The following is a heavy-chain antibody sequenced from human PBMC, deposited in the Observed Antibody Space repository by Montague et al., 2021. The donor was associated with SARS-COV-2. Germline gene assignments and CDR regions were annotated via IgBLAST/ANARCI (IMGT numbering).Heavy chain of an antibody. V-gene: IGHV4-34*12. Sequence: SETLSLTCHVYGASFSGYYWSWVRQSPGKGLEWIGEVIHSGTTNXNPSLKGRVTISIDSSNTRFSLRLTSLTAADTGVSYCASGEFFYYGSGDYYRSALDDWGQGTTVTVSS. CDR3: ASGEFFYYGSGDYYRSALDD. D-gene: IGHD3-10*01. CDR2: VIHSGTT. J-gene: IGHJ6*02. CDR1: GASFSGYY.